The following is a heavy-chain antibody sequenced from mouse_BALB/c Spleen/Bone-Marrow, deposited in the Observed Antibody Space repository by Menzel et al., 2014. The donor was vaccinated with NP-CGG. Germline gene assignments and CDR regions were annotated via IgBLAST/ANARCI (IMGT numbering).Heavy chain of an antibody. CDR3: AREGPLDY. D-gene: IGHD6-1*01. V-gene: IGHV1S81*02. Sequence: VQLQQSGAELVKPGASVKLSCKASGYTFTSYWMHWVKQRPGQGLEWIGEINPTNGRTNYNEKFKSKATLTVDKSSSTAYMRLSSLTSEDSEVYYCAREGPLDYWGQGTTLTVSS. CDR2: INPTNGRT. J-gene: IGHJ2*01. CDR1: GYTFTSYW.